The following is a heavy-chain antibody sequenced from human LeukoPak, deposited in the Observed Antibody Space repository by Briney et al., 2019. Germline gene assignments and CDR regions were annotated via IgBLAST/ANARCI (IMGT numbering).Heavy chain of an antibody. D-gene: IGHD3-10*01. CDR3: AKLWFGELGHFDY. Sequence: GGSLRLSCAASGFTFSSYAMSWVRQAPGKGLEWVSTISGGGGSTYYADSVKDQFTISRDNSKNTLYLQMNSLRAEDTAVYYCAKLWFGELGHFDYWGQGTLVTVSS. J-gene: IGHJ4*02. CDR1: GFTFSSYA. CDR2: ISGGGGST. V-gene: IGHV3-23*01.